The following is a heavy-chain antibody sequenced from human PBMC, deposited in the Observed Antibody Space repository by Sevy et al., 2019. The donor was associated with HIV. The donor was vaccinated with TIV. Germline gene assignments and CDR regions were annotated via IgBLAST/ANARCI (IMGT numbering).Heavy chain of an antibody. CDR1: GFTFSSHW. D-gene: IGHD5-18*01. J-gene: IGHJ4*02. Sequence: GGTLRLSCAVSGFTFSSHWMHWVRQAPGKGLVWVSRINSDESSTNYADSVRGRFTISRDNAKNTLYLQMNSLRADDTAVYYCARGILTAPRSSFDFWGQGVLVTVSP. V-gene: IGHV3-74*01. CDR2: INSDESST. CDR3: ARGILTAPRSSFDF.